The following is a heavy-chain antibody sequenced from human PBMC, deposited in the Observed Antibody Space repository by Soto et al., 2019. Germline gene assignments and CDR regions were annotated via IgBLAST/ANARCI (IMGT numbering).Heavy chain of an antibody. Sequence: SETLSLTCAVYGGSFSGYYWSWIRQPPGKGLEWIGEINHSGSTNYNPSLKSRVTISVDTSKNQFSLKLSSVTAADTAVYYCARGSSPDPLAAVAGTGPAIQSLDPWGQGTLVTVSS. CDR3: ARGSSPDPLAAVAGTGPAIQSLDP. D-gene: IGHD6-19*01. J-gene: IGHJ5*02. CDR2: INHSGST. V-gene: IGHV4-34*01. CDR1: GGSFSGYY.